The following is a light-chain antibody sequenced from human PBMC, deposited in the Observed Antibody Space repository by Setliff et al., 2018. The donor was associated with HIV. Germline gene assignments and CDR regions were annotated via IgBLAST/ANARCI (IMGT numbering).Light chain of an antibody. CDR2: EVS. CDR3: SSYAGSNNLV. J-gene: IGLJ2*01. Sequence: QSVLTQPHSASGSPGQSVTISCTGTSSDVGGYNYVSWYQQHPGKAPKLMIYEVSKRPSGVPDRFSGSKSGNTASLTVSGLQAEDEADYYCSSYAGSNNLVFGGGTKGTV. CDR1: SSDVGGYNY. V-gene: IGLV2-8*01.